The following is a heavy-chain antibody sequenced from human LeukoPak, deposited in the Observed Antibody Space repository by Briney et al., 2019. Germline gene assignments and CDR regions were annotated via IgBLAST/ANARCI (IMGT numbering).Heavy chain of an antibody. Sequence: PKTLSLTCAFYDGSFRGYYRSWTRPPPGKGLEWSGEINLSGSKQHTPSPKSRVTISVETSKNQCSLKVSSVTAADTAVYYCARVQSSGYYYYFDYWGRGTLVTVSS. D-gene: IGHD3-22*01. CDR3: ARVQSSGYYYYFDY. CDR2: INLSGSK. V-gene: IGHV4-34*01. J-gene: IGHJ4*02. CDR1: DGSFRGYY.